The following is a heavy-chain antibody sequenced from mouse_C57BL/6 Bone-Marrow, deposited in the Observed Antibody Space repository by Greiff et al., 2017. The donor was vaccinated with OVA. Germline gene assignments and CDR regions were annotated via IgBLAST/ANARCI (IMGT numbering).Heavy chain of an antibody. J-gene: IGHJ2*01. CDR2: IYPSDSET. D-gene: IGHD2-1*01. CDR1: GYTFTSYW. CDR3: AREKLYGNYPDY. V-gene: IGHV1-61*01. Sequence: VQLQQSGAELVRPGSSVKLSCKASGYTFTSYWMDWVKQRPGQGLEWIGNIYPSDSETHYNQKFKDKATLTVDKSSSTAYMQLSSLTSEDSAVYYCAREKLYGNYPDYWGQGTTLTVSS.